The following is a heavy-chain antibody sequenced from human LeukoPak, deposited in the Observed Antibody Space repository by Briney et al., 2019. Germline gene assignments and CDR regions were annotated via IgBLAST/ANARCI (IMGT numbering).Heavy chain of an antibody. J-gene: IGHJ4*02. Sequence: QPGGSLRLSCAASGFIFSHYGMNWVRQAPGKGLEWVSGITSRSTTYYADSVKGRFTISRDNSKNMVWLQINSPTAEDTATYYCAKDGNWARFEGWGQGTLVTVSS. CDR3: AKDGNWARFEG. CDR2: ITSRSTT. D-gene: IGHD7-27*01. V-gene: IGHV3-23*01. CDR1: GFIFSHYG.